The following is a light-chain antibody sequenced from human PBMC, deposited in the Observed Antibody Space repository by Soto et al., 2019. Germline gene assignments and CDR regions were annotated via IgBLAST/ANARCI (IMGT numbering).Light chain of an antibody. CDR1: QSVSSSY. Sequence: EIVLTQSPDTLSLSPGERATLSCRASQSVSSSYLAWYQQTPGQAPRLLIYGTSNRATGIPDRFSGSGSGTDFTLTISRLEPGGFAVYYCQQYGNSRWTFGQGTKVDIK. CDR2: GTS. J-gene: IGKJ1*01. V-gene: IGKV3-20*01. CDR3: QQYGNSRWT.